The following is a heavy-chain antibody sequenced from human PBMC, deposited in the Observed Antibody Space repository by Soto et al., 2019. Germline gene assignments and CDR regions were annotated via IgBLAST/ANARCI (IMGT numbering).Heavy chain of an antibody. CDR2: IYPGDSDT. CDR1: GYSFTSYW. J-gene: IGHJ3*02. CDR3: ARSLCTTGTTCRGAFDI. D-gene: IGHD1-1*01. Sequence: GESLKISCKGSGYSFTSYWIGWVRQMPGKALEWMGIIYPGDSDTRYSPSFQGQVTISADKSISTAYLQWSSLKASDTAMYYCARSLCTTGTTCRGAFDIWGQGTMVTVSS. V-gene: IGHV5-51*01.